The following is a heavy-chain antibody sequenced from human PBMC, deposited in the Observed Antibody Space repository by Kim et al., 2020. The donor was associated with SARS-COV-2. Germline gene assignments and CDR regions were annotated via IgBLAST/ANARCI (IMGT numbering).Heavy chain of an antibody. D-gene: IGHD3-10*01. Sequence: VKGRFTFSRDNAKNSLYLQMNSLRAEDTALYYCAKAGSGSYYDYYYGMDVWGQGTTVTVSS. CDR3: AKAGSGSYYDYYYGMDV. J-gene: IGHJ6*02. V-gene: IGHV3-9*01.